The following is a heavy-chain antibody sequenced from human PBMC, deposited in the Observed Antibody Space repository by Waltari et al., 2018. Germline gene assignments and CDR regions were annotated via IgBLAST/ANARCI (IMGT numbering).Heavy chain of an antibody. V-gene: IGHV1-8*01. Sequence: QVQLEQPGPEVKKPGASVKVSCKTSGYTFTSNDINWVRQAAGQGLEWMGWMNPSNGKIGYAQKFKGRLTVTRNTSISTVFMELNSLTSEDTAVYYCARDGALTTADYRWFDSWGQGTLVTVSS. CDR2: MNPSNGKI. CDR1: GYTFTSND. CDR3: ARDGALTTADYRWFDS. D-gene: IGHD3-10*01. J-gene: IGHJ5*01.